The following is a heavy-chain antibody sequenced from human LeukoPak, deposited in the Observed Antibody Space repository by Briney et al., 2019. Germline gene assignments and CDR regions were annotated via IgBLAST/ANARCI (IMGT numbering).Heavy chain of an antibody. Sequence: GSLRLSCAASGFTFSSYGMHWVRQAPGKGLEWVAFIRYDGSNKYYADSVKGRFTISRDNSKNTLYLQMNSLRAEDTAVYYCAKDYSKTSYYGSGTYYRPNWFDPWDQGTLVTVSS. J-gene: IGHJ5*02. CDR3: AKDYSKTSYYGSGTYYRPNWFDP. CDR2: IRYDGSNK. D-gene: IGHD3-10*01. CDR1: GFTFSSYG. V-gene: IGHV3-30*02.